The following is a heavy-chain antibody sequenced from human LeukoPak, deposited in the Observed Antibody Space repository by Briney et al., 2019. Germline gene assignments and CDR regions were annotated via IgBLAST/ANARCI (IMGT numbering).Heavy chain of an antibody. CDR3: AGGFVDIVVVPAALRFDYGMDV. CDR1: GFTFSSYG. CDR2: ISYDGSNK. V-gene: IGHV3-30*03. Sequence: GRSLRLSWAASGFTFSSYGMHWVRQAPGKGLEWVAVISYDGSNKYYADSVKGRFTISRDNSKNTLYLQMNSLRAEDTAVYYCAGGFVDIVVVPAALRFDYGMDVWGQGTTVAVSS. J-gene: IGHJ6*02. D-gene: IGHD2-2*03.